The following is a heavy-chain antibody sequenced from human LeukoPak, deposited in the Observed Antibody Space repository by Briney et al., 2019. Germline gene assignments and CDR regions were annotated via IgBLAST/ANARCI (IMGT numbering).Heavy chain of an antibody. CDR2: ITGRGEST. D-gene: IGHD6-6*01. Sequence: GGSLRLSCAASGFTVSSNYMSWVRQAPGKGLEWVSGITGRGESTYYADSVKGRFTISRDNAKNSLYLQMNSLRAEDTAVYYCARESFAARWDWGQGTLVTVSS. CDR1: GFTVSSNY. J-gene: IGHJ4*02. CDR3: ARESFAARWD. V-gene: IGHV3-53*01.